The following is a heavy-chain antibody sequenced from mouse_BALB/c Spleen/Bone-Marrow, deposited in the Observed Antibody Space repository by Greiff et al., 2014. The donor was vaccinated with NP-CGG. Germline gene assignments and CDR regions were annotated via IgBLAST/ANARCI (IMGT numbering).Heavy chain of an antibody. J-gene: IGHJ3*01. CDR2: IYPGSGST. Sequence: LQQSGSELVRPGASVKLSCKASGYTFTSYWMHWVKQRPGQGLEWIGNIYPGSGSTNYDEKFKSKATLTVDTSSTTAYMQLSSLTSEYAADYYCTRLGSTMITTDAYWGQGTLVTVSA. CDR3: TRLGSTMITTDAY. D-gene: IGHD2-4*01. V-gene: IGHV1S22*01. CDR1: GYTFTSYW.